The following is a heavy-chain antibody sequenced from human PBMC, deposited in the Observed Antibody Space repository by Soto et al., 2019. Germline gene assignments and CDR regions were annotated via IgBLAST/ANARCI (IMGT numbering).Heavy chain of an antibody. J-gene: IGHJ4*02. CDR1: GFTFSSYA. Sequence: LRLSCAASGFTFSSYAMSWVRQAPGKGLEWVSAISGSGGSTYYADPVKGRFTISRDNSKNTLYLQMNSLRAEDTAVYYCAKGLAGNYYDSSGLIEWGQGTLVTVSS. CDR3: AKGLAGNYYDSSGLIE. CDR2: ISGSGGST. D-gene: IGHD3-22*01. V-gene: IGHV3-23*01.